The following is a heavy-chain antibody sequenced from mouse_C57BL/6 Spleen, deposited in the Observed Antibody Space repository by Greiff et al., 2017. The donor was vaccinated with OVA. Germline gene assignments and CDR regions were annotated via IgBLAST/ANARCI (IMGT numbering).Heavy chain of an antibody. Sequence: QVQLQQSGADLARPGASVKLSCKASGYTFTSYGISWVKQRTGQGLEWIGEIYPRSGNTYYNEKFKGKATLTADKSSSTAYMELRSLTSEDSAVYFCARTTNYYGSSPYYAMDYWGQGTSVTVSS. CDR1: GYTFTSYG. CDR3: ARTTNYYGSSPYYAMDY. D-gene: IGHD1-1*01. V-gene: IGHV1-81*01. CDR2: IYPRSGNT. J-gene: IGHJ4*01.